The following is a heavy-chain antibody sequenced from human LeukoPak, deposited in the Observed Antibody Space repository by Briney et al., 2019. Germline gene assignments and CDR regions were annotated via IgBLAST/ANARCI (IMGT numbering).Heavy chain of an antibody. Sequence: ASVKVSCKASGGTFSSYAISWVRQAPGQGLEWMGGIIPIFGTANYAQKFQGRVTMTTDTSTSTAHMELRSLRSDDTAVYYCARDPSNTSGSYVYFDYWGQGALVTVSS. CDR2: IIPIFGTA. CDR1: GGTFSSYA. D-gene: IGHD6-19*01. J-gene: IGHJ4*02. CDR3: ARDPSNTSGSYVYFDY. V-gene: IGHV1-69*05.